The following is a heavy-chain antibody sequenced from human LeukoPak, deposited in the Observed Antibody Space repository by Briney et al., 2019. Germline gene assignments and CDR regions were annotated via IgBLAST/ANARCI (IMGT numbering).Heavy chain of an antibody. CDR1: GFTFSDYY. V-gene: IGHV3-11*01. CDR3: ARGVGYYAAYYYYYGMDV. CDR2: ISSSGSTI. D-gene: IGHD2/OR15-2a*01. J-gene: IGHJ6*02. Sequence: GGSLRLSCAASGFTFSDYYMSWIRQAPGKGLEWVSYISSSGSTIYYADSVKGRFTISRDNAKNSLYLQMNSLRAEGTAVYYCARGVGYYAAYYYYYGMDVWGQGTTVTVSS.